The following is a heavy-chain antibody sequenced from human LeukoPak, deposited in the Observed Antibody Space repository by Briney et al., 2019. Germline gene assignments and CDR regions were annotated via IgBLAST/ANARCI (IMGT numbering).Heavy chain of an antibody. D-gene: IGHD3-16*01. J-gene: IGHJ5*02. V-gene: IGHV3-53*01. CDR1: GFAVSSNY. CDR2: IYSDGVT. Sequence: GGSLRLSCAASGFAVSSNYMSWVRQAPGKGLEWVSVIYSDGVTYYADSVKGRFTISRDNSKNTLYLQMNSLRAEDTAIYYCAKFWYDGNNWFDPWGQGTLVTVSS. CDR3: AKFWYDGNNWFDP.